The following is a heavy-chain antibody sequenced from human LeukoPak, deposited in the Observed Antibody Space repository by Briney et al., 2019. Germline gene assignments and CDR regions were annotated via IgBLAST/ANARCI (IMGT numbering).Heavy chain of an antibody. J-gene: IGHJ4*02. CDR3: ARDRLQGRGTSPFGY. V-gene: IGHV1-18*01. Sequence: GASVKVSCKASGYTFTSYGISWVRQAPGQGLEWMGWISAYNGNTNYAQKLQGRVTMTTDTSTSTAYMELRSLRSDDTAVYYCARDRLQGRGTSPFGYWGQGTLVTVSS. CDR2: ISAYNGNT. D-gene: IGHD1-1*01. CDR1: GYTFTSYG.